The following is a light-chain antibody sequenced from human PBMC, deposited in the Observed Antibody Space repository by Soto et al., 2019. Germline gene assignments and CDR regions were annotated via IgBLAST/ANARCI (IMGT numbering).Light chain of an antibody. CDR3: QQSYMDPIT. J-gene: IGKJ5*01. V-gene: IGKV1-6*01. CDR1: QGITND. Sequence: AIQMTQSPSSLSASVGDRVTITCRASQGITNDLGWYQQKPGTAPKLLIYKASTLKSGVPSRFSGSGSGTEFTLSISSVQPEDFATYFCQQSYMDPITFGQGTRLEIK. CDR2: KAS.